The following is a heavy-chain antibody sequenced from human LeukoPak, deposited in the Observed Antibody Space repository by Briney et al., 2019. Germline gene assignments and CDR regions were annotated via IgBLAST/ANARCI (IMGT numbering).Heavy chain of an antibody. Sequence: GGSLRLSCAASGFTFGIYAMSWVRQAPGKGLEWVAGLSDTGSSTYYADSVKGRFTISRDNSKNTLSLQMNSLRGEDTAIYYCAKGGSSWRGGPSDSWGQGILVTVSS. J-gene: IGHJ4*02. CDR1: GFTFGIYA. CDR3: AKGGSSWRGGPSDS. CDR2: LSDTGSST. D-gene: IGHD6-13*01. V-gene: IGHV3-23*01.